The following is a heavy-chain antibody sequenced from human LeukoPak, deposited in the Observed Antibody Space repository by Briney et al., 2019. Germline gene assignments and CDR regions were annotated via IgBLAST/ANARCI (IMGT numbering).Heavy chain of an antibody. CDR1: GGSISSSSYY. CDR3: ARHGGSGSYYNGGAFDI. Sequence: SETLSLTCTVSGGSISSSSYYWGWIRQPPGKGLEWIGTIYYSGSTYYNPSLKSRVTISVDTSKNQFSLKLSSVTAADTAVYYCARHGGSGSYYNGGAFDIWGQGTMATVSS. V-gene: IGHV4-39*01. CDR2: IYYSGST. J-gene: IGHJ3*02. D-gene: IGHD3-10*01.